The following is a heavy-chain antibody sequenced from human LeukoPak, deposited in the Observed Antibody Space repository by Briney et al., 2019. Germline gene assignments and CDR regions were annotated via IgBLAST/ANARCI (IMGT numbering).Heavy chain of an antibody. D-gene: IGHD2-15*01. CDR2: IHYSGNT. CDR1: GGSISNYY. Sequence: PSETLSLTCVVSGGSISNYYWSWIRQPPGKRLEWIGYIHYSGNTYYNPSLKSRVTISVDTSKNQFSLKLTSVTAADTAVYYCARSFFSGDYMDVWGKGTTVTVSS. CDR3: ARSFFSGDYMDV. V-gene: IGHV4-59*13. J-gene: IGHJ6*03.